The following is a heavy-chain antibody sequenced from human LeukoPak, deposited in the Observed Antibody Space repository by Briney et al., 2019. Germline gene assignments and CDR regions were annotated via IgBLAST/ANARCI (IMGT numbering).Heavy chain of an antibody. V-gene: IGHV3-23*01. J-gene: IGHJ3*02. Sequence: PGGSLRLSCAASGFTFSSYAMSWVRQAPGKGLEWVSAISGSGGSTYYADSVKGRVTISRDNAMNFLYLQLNSLRVDDTAVYYCARDSASCRGCAFDIWGQGTVVTVSS. CDR3: ARDSASCRGCAFDI. CDR1: GFTFSSYA. CDR2: ISGSGGST. D-gene: IGHD2-2*01.